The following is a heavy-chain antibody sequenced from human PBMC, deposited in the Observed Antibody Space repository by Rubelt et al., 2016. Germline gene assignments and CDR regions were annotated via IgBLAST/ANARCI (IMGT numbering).Heavy chain of an antibody. J-gene: IGHJ4*02. D-gene: IGHD5/OR15-5a*01. CDR3: ARCLGISPDY. CDR1: GFTFSSYSMN. CDR2: IYYSGST. V-gene: IGHV4-59*05. Sequence: VQLVESGGGLVQPGGSLRLSCAASGFTFSSYSMNWVRQAPGKGLEWIGSIYYSGSTYYNPSLKGRVTISVDTAKNQFSLKLSSVTAADTAVYYCARCLGISPDYWGQGTLVTVSS.